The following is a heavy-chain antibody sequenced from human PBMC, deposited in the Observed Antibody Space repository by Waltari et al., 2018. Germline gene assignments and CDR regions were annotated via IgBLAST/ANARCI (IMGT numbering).Heavy chain of an antibody. J-gene: IGHJ3*01. D-gene: IGHD5-12*01. CDR2: VSYSGTT. CDR1: GVSITSNRHY. Sequence: QLQLQESGPRLVRHSETLSLICRVSGVSITSNRHYWAWIRQSPGQGLEWIGPVSYSGTTYISPSLKSRVSVSRDTSKNQVSLILGSVTAADMAVYYCATYIGASVGTAAFDVWGQGTMVTVSS. CDR3: ATYIGASVGTAAFDV. V-gene: IGHV4-39*01.